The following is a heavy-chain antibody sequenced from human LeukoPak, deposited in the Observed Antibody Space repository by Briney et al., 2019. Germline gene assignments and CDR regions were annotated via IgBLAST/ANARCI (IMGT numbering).Heavy chain of an antibody. Sequence: GGSLRLSCAASGFTFSSYAMHWVRQAPGKGLEWVAVISYDGSNKYYADFVKGRFTISRDNSKNTLYLQMNSLRAEDTAVYYCARDSTGTTDYWGQGTLVTVSS. V-gene: IGHV3-30*04. CDR3: ARDSTGTTDY. CDR2: ISYDGSNK. CDR1: GFTFSSYA. D-gene: IGHD1-7*01. J-gene: IGHJ4*02.